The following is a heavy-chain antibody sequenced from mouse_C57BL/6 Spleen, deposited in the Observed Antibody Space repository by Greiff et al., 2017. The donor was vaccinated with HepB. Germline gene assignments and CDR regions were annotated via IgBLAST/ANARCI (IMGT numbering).Heavy chain of an antibody. CDR1: GYTFTSYW. J-gene: IGHJ3*01. CDR2: IHPNSGST. D-gene: IGHD2-4*01. Sequence: QVQLQQSGAELVKPGASVKLSCKASGYTFTSYWMHWVKQRPGQGLEWIGMIHPNSGSTNYNEKFKSKATLTVDKSSSTAYMQLSSLTSEDSAVYYCARRLRRGFAYWGQGTLVTVSA. CDR3: ARRLRRGFAY. V-gene: IGHV1-64*01.